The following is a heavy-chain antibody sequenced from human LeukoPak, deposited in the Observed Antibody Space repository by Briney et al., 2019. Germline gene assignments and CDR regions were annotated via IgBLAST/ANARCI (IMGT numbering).Heavy chain of an antibody. CDR2: MNPNSGNT. Sequence: GASVKVSCKASGYTFTSYDINWVRQATGQGLEWMGWMNPNSGNTGYAQKFQGRVTMTRNTSISTAYMELRSLRSDDTAVYYCARGQQWLVGRGYFDYWGQGTLVTVSS. CDR1: GYTFTSYD. V-gene: IGHV1-8*01. CDR3: ARGQQWLVGRGYFDY. J-gene: IGHJ4*02. D-gene: IGHD6-19*01.